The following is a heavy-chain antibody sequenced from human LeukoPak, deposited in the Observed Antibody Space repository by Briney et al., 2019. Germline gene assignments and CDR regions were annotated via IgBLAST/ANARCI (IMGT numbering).Heavy chain of an antibody. J-gene: IGHJ6*02. V-gene: IGHV4-59*01. CDR1: GGSISSYY. Sequence: SEPLSLTCTVSGGSISSYYWSWIRQPPGKGLEWIGYIYYSGSTIYNPSLKSRVTISVDTSKNQFSLKLSSVTAADTAVYYCARLYYYYGLDVWGQGTTVTVSS. CDR2: IYYSGST. CDR3: ARLYYYYGLDV.